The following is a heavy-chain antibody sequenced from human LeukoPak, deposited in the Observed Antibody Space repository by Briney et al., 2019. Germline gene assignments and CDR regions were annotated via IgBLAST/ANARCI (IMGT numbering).Heavy chain of an antibody. Sequence: PGRSLRLSCAASGFTFSSYAMHWVRQAPGKGLEWVAVISYDGSNKYYADSVKGRFTISRDNSKNTLYLQMNSLRAEDTAVYYCARVGYCGSTSCSNYYYYYCMDVWGKGTTVTVSS. CDR1: GFTFSSYA. D-gene: IGHD2-2*01. V-gene: IGHV3-30-3*01. J-gene: IGHJ6*03. CDR2: ISYDGSNK. CDR3: ARVGYCGSTSCSNYYYYYCMDV.